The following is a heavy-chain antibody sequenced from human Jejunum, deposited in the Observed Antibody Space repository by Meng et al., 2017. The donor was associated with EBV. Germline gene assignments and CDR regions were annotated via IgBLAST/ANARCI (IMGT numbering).Heavy chain of an antibody. D-gene: IGHD4-23*01. CDR3: ARDATGGAVVTPWYLDY. V-gene: IGHV1-46*01. Sequence: QVQLVQSGAGGKKPGASVKVSFKASGNTFTNYFMHWARQAPGQGLEWMGIINPTGGSTSYAQRFQGRVTMTRDTSTSTVYMELSSLRSEDTAVYYCARDATGGAVVTPWYLDYWGQGTLVTVSS. J-gene: IGHJ4*02. CDR2: INPTGGST. CDR1: GNTFTNYF.